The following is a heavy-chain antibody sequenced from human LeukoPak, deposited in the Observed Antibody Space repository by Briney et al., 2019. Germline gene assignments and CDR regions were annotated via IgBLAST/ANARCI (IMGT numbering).Heavy chain of an antibody. CDR2: IKQDGSEK. J-gene: IGHJ5*02. Sequence: GGSLRLSCAASGFTFSSYWMSWVRQAPGKGLEWVANIKQDGSEKFYVDSVKGRFTISRDNAKNSLYLQMNSLRAEDTAVYYCARELPDHWFDPWGQGTLVTVSS. CDR1: GFTFSSYW. CDR3: ARELPDHWFDP. D-gene: IGHD3-10*01. V-gene: IGHV3-7*01.